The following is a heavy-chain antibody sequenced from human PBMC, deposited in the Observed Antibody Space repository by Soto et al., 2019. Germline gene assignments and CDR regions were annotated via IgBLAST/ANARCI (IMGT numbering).Heavy chain of an antibody. J-gene: IGHJ4*02. CDR3: AKGQARSGPNYFDY. CDR2: VSGSGGNT. Sequence: EVELLDSGGGLVQPGGSLRLSCAASGFTFSSYAMSWVRQAPGEGLEWVSTVSGSGGNTYYADSVKGRFTISRDNSKNTLYLQINSLRAEDTAVYCRAKGQARSGPNYFDYWGQGTLVSVSS. V-gene: IGHV3-23*01. D-gene: IGHD3-3*01. CDR1: GFTFSSYA.